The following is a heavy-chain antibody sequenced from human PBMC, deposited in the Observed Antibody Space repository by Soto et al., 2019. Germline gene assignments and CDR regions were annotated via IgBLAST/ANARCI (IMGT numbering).Heavy chain of an antibody. D-gene: IGHD3-10*01. Sequence: ASETLSLTCTVSGDSISSSSYYWGWIRQPPGKGLEWIGSIYYSGSTYYNPSLKSRVTISVDTSKNQFSLKLSSVTAADTAVYYCARHVSRIFSVWSWFDPWGQGTLVTVSS. J-gene: IGHJ5*02. CDR2: IYYSGST. CDR1: GDSISSSSYY. CDR3: ARHVSRIFSVWSWFDP. V-gene: IGHV4-39*01.